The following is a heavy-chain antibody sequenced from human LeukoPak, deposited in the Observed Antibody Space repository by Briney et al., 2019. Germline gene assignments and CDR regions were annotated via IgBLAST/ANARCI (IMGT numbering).Heavy chain of an antibody. CDR3: ARGSCSSTSCYDY. J-gene: IGHJ4*02. Sequence: ASVKVSCKASGGTFSSYAISWVRQAPGQGLEWMGRIIPIFGTANYAQKFQGRVTITTDESTSTAYMELSSLRSEDTAVYYCARGSCSSTSCYDYWGQGTLVTVSS. D-gene: IGHD2-2*01. CDR1: GGTFSSYA. CDR2: IIPIFGTA. V-gene: IGHV1-69*05.